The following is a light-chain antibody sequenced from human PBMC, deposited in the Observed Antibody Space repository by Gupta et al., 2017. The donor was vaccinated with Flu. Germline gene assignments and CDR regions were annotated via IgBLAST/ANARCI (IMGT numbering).Light chain of an antibody. CDR3: QQYYTPPIS. CDR1: QSILYSPNNKNY. CDR2: WAS. V-gene: IGKV4-1*01. Sequence: SLGERATINCKSSQSILYSPNNKNYLAWYQQKPGQPPKLLIYWASTRESGVPDRFSGSGTGTDFTLTISSLQAEDVAVYYCQQYYTPPISFVQGTRLEIK. J-gene: IGKJ5*01.